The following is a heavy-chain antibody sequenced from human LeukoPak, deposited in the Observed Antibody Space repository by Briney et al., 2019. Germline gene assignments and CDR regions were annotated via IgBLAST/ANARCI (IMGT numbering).Heavy chain of an antibody. J-gene: IGHJ6*02. D-gene: IGHD4-17*01. CDR1: GFTFSSYA. CDR2: ISGSGGST. CDR3: AKGGLYGDYGYYYYGMDV. Sequence: GGSLRLSCAASGFTFSSYAMSWVRQAPGKGLEWVSAISGSGGSTYYAHSVKGRFTVSRDNSKNTLYLQMNSLRAEDTAVYYCAKGGLYGDYGYYYYGMDVWGQGTTVTVSS. V-gene: IGHV3-23*01.